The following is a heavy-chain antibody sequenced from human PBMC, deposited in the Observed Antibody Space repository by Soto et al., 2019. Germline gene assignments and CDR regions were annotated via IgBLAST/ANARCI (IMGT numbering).Heavy chain of an antibody. V-gene: IGHV3-23*01. Sequence: EVQLLESGGGLVQPGGSLRLSCAASGFTYESYAMSWVRQAPGKGLEWVSGINSGGTVAHYADSVKGRFAISRDNSKNTLSMEMNSLRADDTCLYYCAISTGGFGGLFVVPSDYWGQGNLVTVSS. J-gene: IGHJ4*02. CDR2: INSGGTVA. CDR3: AISTGGFGGLFVVPSDY. D-gene: IGHD3-16*02. CDR1: GFTYESYA.